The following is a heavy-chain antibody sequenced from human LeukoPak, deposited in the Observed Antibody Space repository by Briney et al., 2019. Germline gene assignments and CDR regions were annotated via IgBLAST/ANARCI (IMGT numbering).Heavy chain of an antibody. D-gene: IGHD3-16*01. CDR3: AKLGGQEVYNYYVGV. J-gene: IGHJ6*03. CDR1: GFTFSSYA. Sequence: PGGSLRLSCEASGFTFSSYAMSWVRQAPGKGLEWVSGIIDSGDITYYANSVKGRFTISRDNSKNTMYLQMNGLRAEDTAVYYCAKLGGQEVYNYYVGVWGKGTTVAVCS. CDR2: IIDSGDIT. V-gene: IGHV3-23*01.